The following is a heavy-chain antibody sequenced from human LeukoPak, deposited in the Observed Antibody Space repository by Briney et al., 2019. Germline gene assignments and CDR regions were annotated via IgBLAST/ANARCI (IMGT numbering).Heavy chain of an antibody. CDR1: GYTFTGYY. V-gene: IGHV1-2*02. J-gene: IGHJ5*02. CDR2: INPNSGGT. CDR3: ARGGYSGYVPENWFDP. D-gene: IGHD5-12*01. Sequence: ASVTVSCKASGYTFTGYYMHWVRQAPGQGLEWMGWINPNSGGTNYAQKFQGRVTMTRDTSISTAYMELSRLRSDDTAVYYCARGGYSGYVPENWFDPWGQGTLVTVSS.